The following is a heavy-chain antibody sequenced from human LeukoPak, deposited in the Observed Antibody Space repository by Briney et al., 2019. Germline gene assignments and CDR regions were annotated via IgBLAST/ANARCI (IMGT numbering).Heavy chain of an antibody. CDR1: GGTFSSYA. V-gene: IGHV1-69*13. D-gene: IGHD3-10*01. J-gene: IGHJ6*03. CDR3: AREDDYYGSGAPGYYMDV. CDR2: IIPIFGTA. Sequence: GASVKVSCKASGGTFSSYAISWVRQAPGQGLEWMGGIIPIFGTANYAQKFQGRVTITADESTSTAYMELSSLRSEDTAVYYCAREDDYYGSGAPGYYMDVWGKGTTVTVSS.